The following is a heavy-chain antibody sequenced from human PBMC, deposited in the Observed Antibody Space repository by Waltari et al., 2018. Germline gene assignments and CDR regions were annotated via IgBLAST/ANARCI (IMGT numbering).Heavy chain of an antibody. CDR3: ARKPGGDAFDI. Sequence: GVTHYNPSLISRATVSLDTSKNQFSLKLTSVTAADTAVFYCARKPGGDAFDIWGRGTVVTVSP. J-gene: IGHJ3*02. D-gene: IGHD3-16*01. CDR2: GVT. V-gene: IGHV4-39*01.